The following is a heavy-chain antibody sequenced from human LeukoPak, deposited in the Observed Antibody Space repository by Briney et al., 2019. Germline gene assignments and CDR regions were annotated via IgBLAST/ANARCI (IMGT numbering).Heavy chain of an antibody. J-gene: IGHJ5*02. D-gene: IGHD5-18*01. CDR3: ARVTHTELSTWFDP. CDR1: GFTFSAYG. Sequence: PGGSLRLSCAASGFTFSAYGMTWVRQAPGQGLKWVSHTCNRGDNTYYADHVQGTFTTSTANSNNNVYLQMDSLSADDTAVYYCARVTHTELSTWFDPWGQGTLVTVSS. CDR2: TCNRGDNT. V-gene: IGHV3-23*01.